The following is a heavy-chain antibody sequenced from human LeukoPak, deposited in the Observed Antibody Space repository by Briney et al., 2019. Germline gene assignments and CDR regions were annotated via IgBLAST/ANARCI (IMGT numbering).Heavy chain of an antibody. CDR2: FYHSGST. D-gene: IGHD3-22*01. CDR1: GYSISSGYY. Sequence: SETLSLTCTVSGYSISSGYYWGWLRPPPGKGLEWIGSFYHSGSTYYNPSLKSRVTISVDTSKNQFSLRLSSVTAADTAVYYCARDGESSGYYYIDWGQGTLVTVSS. CDR3: ARDGESSGYYYID. V-gene: IGHV4-38-2*02. J-gene: IGHJ4*02.